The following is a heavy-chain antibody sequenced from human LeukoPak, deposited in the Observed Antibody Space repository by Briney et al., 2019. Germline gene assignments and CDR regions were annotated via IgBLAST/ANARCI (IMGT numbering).Heavy chain of an antibody. V-gene: IGHV4-39*01. CDR3: ASHVDTAMVTRDY. J-gene: IGHJ4*02. Sequence: PSETLSLTCTVSGGSISSSSYYWGWIRQPPGKGLEWIGSIYYSGSTYYNPSLKSRVTISVDTSKNQFSLKLSSVTAADTAVYYCASHVDTAMVTRDYWGQGTLVTVSS. CDR1: GGSISSSSYY. CDR2: IYYSGST. D-gene: IGHD5-18*01.